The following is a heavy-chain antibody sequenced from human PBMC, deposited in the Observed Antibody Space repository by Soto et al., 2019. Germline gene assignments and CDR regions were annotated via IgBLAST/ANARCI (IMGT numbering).Heavy chain of an antibody. D-gene: IGHD6-13*01. Sequence: PSESLSLACTVSGGSINSGGYYWTWILQHPGKGLEWIGYIYYSGSTYYNPSLKSRVTISVDTSKNQFSPKLSSVTVADTAVYYCATRYSSSWSLFDYWGQGTLVTVSS. J-gene: IGHJ4*02. V-gene: IGHV4-31*03. CDR2: IYYSGST. CDR3: ATRYSSSWSLFDY. CDR1: GGSINSGGYY.